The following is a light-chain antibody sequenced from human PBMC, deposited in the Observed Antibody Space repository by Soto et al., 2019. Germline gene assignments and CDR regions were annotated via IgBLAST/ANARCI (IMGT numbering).Light chain of an antibody. CDR2: AS. CDR3: QHDGTSAL. CDR1: QSVSDSY. J-gene: IGKJ3*01. Sequence: EIVLTQSPGTLSLSPGERATLSCRASQSVSDSYLAWYQQKPGQAPRLLIYASSRATGIPDRFSGSGSGTDFTLIIRRLEPEELAVYYCQHDGTSALFGPGTRVDIK. V-gene: IGKV3-20*01.